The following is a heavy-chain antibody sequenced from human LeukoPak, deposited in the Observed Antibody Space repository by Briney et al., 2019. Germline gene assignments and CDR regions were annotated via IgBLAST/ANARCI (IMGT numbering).Heavy chain of an antibody. CDR3: ARRGSTGIAAAGPNWFDP. Sequence: SETLSLTCTVSGGSTSGHYWSWIRQPPGKGLEWIGYICDSESTNYNPSLKSRVTILIDTSKNQFSLKLSSVTAADTAVYYCARRGSTGIAAAGPNWFDPWGQGTLVTVSS. V-gene: IGHV4-59*11. J-gene: IGHJ5*02. CDR2: ICDSEST. CDR1: GGSTSGHY. D-gene: IGHD6-13*01.